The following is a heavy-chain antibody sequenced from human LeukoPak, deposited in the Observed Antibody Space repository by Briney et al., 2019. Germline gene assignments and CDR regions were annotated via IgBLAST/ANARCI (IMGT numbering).Heavy chain of an antibody. V-gene: IGHV3-9*01. Sequence: GGSLRLSCAASGFTFDDYAMHWVRQAPGKGLEWVSGISWNSGSIGYADSVKGRFTISRDNAKNSLYLQMNSLRAEDTAVYYCARRIAAASGDDYWGQGTLVTVSS. D-gene: IGHD6-13*01. CDR3: ARRIAAASGDDY. J-gene: IGHJ4*02. CDR2: ISWNSGSI. CDR1: GFTFDDYA.